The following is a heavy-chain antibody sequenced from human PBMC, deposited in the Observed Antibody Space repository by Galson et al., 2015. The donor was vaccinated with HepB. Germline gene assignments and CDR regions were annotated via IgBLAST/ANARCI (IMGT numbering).Heavy chain of an antibody. V-gene: IGHV1-46*01. J-gene: IGHJ4*02. Sequence: SLKVYCKASGYTFTNYNFHGVRQAPGQEPESSGKILPGGDTITSAQKFQGRVTLSMDSSTSTMYMEVSSLRSDDTAVYYCARETRDTYYFDNWGQGTLVTVSS. CDR1: GYTFTNYN. CDR3: ARETRDTYYFDN. CDR2: ILPGGDTI. D-gene: IGHD2/OR15-2a*01.